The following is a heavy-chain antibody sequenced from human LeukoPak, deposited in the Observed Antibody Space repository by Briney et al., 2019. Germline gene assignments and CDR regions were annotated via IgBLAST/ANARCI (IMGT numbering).Heavy chain of an antibody. Sequence: ASVKLCCKASGYTFTSYAMHWVRQAPGQRLEWMGWINAGNGNTKYSQEFQGRVTITRDTSASTAYMELSSLKSKDMAVYYCARGTNSGSYPDWGQGTLVTVSS. CDR3: ARGTNSGSYPD. D-gene: IGHD1-26*01. CDR2: INAGNGNT. V-gene: IGHV1-3*03. J-gene: IGHJ1*01. CDR1: GYTFTSYA.